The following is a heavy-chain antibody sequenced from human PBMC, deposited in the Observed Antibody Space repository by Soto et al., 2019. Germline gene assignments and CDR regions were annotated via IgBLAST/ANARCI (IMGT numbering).Heavy chain of an antibody. Sequence: SETLPLTCTASCGSISSYYWSWIRQPPGKGLEWIGYIYYSGSTNYNPSLKSRVTISVDTSKNQFSLKLSSVTAADTAVYYCARELGYCSGGSCPVDYWGQGTLVTVSS. CDR2: IYYSGST. CDR1: CGSISSYY. CDR3: ARELGYCSGGSCPVDY. V-gene: IGHV4-59*01. J-gene: IGHJ4*02. D-gene: IGHD2-15*01.